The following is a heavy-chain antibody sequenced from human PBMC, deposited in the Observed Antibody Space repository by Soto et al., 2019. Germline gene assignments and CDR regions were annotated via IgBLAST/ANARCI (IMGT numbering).Heavy chain of an antibody. D-gene: IGHD1-1*01. V-gene: IGHV3-33*01. CDR2: IWYDGRRK. CDR3: ATWQGYLNFNY. Sequence: PVGSLRLSCAASGFTFSSYGMHWVRQAPGKGLEWVAVIWYDGRRKDYADSVKDRLFISRDNSKNTLYLQLDSLRPEDTAVYYYATWQGYLNFNYWGQGTLVTVSS. CDR1: GFTFSSYG. J-gene: IGHJ4*02.